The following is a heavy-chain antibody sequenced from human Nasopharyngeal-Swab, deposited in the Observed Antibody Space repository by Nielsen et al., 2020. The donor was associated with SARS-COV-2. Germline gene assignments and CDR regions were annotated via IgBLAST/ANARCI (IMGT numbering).Heavy chain of an antibody. V-gene: IGHV3-11*04. Sequence: GGYLRLSCAASGFTFSDYYMSWIRQAPGKWLEWVSYISSSGSAIYYADSVKGRFTISRDNAKNSLYLQMNSLRAEDTAVYYCASSQAYNWNDSDAFDIWGQGTMVTVSS. D-gene: IGHD1-1*01. CDR2: ISSSGSAI. J-gene: IGHJ3*02. CDR3: ASSQAYNWNDSDAFDI. CDR1: GFTFSDYY.